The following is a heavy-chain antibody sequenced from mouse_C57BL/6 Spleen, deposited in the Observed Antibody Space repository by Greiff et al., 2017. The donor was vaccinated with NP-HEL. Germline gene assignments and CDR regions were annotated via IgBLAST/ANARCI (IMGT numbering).Heavy chain of an antibody. J-gene: IGHJ2*01. CDR3: ARGPPLLSFDY. CDR2: IDPSDSYT. Sequence: QVQLQQPGAELVMPGASVKLSCKASGYTFTSYWMHWVKQRPGQGLEWIGEIDPSDSYTNYNQKFKGKSTLTVDKSSSTAYMQLSSLTSEDSAVYYCARGPPLLSFDYWGQGTTLTVSS. V-gene: IGHV1-69*01. D-gene: IGHD2-1*01. CDR1: GYTFTSYW.